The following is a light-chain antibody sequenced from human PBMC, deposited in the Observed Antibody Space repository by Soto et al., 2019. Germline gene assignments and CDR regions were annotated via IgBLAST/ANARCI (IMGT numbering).Light chain of an antibody. Sequence: QAVVTQPPSVSGAPGQRVTISCTGSSSNIGAGYDVHWYQQLPGTAPKLLISSSSNRPSGVTDRFSGSKSGTSASLAIAGLQAEDEADYYCQSYDSSLSGYVFGTGTKLTVL. CDR3: QSYDSSLSGYV. CDR2: SSS. V-gene: IGLV1-40*01. CDR1: SSNIGAGYD. J-gene: IGLJ1*01.